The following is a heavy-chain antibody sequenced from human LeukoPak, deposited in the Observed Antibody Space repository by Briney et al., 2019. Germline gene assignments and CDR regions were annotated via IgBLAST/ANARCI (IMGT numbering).Heavy chain of an antibody. CDR2: IYYSGST. Sequence: PSETLSLTCTVSGGSISSSSYYWGWIRQPPGKGLEWIGSIYYSGSTYYNPSLKSRVTISVDTSKNQFSLKLSSVTAADTAVYYCARETANLGYVDYWGQGTLVTVSS. CDR1: GGSISSSSYY. CDR3: ARETANLGYVDY. J-gene: IGHJ4*02. V-gene: IGHV4-39*07.